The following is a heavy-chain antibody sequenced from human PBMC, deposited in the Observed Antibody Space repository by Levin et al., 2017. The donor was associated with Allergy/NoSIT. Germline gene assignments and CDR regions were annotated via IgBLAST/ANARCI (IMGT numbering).Heavy chain of an antibody. V-gene: IGHV3-23*01. CDR1: GFTFSSYA. CDR3: AKDRQEHYYDSSGYYPDAFDI. CDR2: ISGSGGST. D-gene: IGHD3-22*01. J-gene: IGHJ3*02. Sequence: GESLKISCAASGFTFSSYAMSWVRQAPGKGLEWVSAISGSGGSTYYADSVKGRFTISRDNSKNTLYLQMNSLRAEDTAVYYCAKDRQEHYYDSSGYYPDAFDIWGQGTMVTVSS.